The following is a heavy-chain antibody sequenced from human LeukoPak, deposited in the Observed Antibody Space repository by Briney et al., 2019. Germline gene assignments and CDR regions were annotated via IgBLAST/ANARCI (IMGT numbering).Heavy chain of an antibody. CDR1: GLTFSNSW. Sequence: GGSLRLSCEASGLTFSNSWMHWVRQIPGKGLVWVSRMYGDMRDISYADSVKGRFTISRDNAKNTVYLQMNSLRGEDTAVYYCARDLGLRGSAWGQGTLVTVSS. J-gene: IGHJ5*02. D-gene: IGHD5-12*01. V-gene: IGHV3-74*01. CDR2: MYGDMRDI. CDR3: ARDLGLRGSA.